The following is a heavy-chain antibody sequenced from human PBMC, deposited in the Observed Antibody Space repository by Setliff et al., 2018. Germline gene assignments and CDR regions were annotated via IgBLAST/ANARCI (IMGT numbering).Heavy chain of an antibody. CDR3: ARDRGSNNSPEDFDY. J-gene: IGHJ4*02. CDR2: ISYSGNT. D-gene: IGHD1-1*01. CDR1: SGAFRSSGYY. V-gene: IGHV4-31*03. Sequence: PSETLSLTCTVSSGAFRSSGYYYSWIRQHPGKGLEWFGYISYSGNTYYNPSLKSRVTISVDTSKNQVSLRLSSVTAADTAVYYCARDRGSNNSPEDFDYWGLGTLVTVSS.